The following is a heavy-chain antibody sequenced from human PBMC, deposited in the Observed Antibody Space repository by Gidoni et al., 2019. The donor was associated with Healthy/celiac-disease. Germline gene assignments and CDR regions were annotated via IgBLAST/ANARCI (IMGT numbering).Heavy chain of an antibody. V-gene: IGHV3-23*01. J-gene: IGHJ4*02. CDR3: AKEKQLEHEYFDY. Sequence: EVQLSEAGGGLVQPGGSLRLSCAASGFTFSSYAMSWVRQAPGKGLGWVSAISGSGGSTYYADSVKGRFTISRDNSKNTLYLQMNSLRAEDTAVYYCAKEKQLEHEYFDYWGQGTLVTVSS. CDR1: GFTFSSYA. CDR2: ISGSGGST. D-gene: IGHD6-13*01.